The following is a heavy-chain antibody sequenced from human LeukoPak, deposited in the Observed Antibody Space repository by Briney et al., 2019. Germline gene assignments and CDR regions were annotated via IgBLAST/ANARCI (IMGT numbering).Heavy chain of an antibody. CDR2: INHSGST. J-gene: IGHJ4*02. Sequence: SETLSLTCAIYGGSFSGYYWSWIRQPPGKGLEWIGEINHSGSTNYNPSLKSRVTISVDTSKNQFSLKLSSVTAADTAVYYCAREGDLDCSSTSCYQYWGQGTLVTVSS. CDR1: GGSFSGYY. V-gene: IGHV4-34*01. CDR3: AREGDLDCSSTSCYQY. D-gene: IGHD2-2*01.